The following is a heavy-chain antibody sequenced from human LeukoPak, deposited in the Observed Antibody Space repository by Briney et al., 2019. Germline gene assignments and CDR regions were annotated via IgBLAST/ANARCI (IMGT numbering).Heavy chain of an antibody. CDR2: LMTVFGTA. D-gene: IGHD4-17*01. CDR1: GGTFTNSA. Sequence: SLKVSCKTSGGTFTNSAISWVRKSPGQGLEWLVGLMTVFGTAGYAQNFQGRVTITKDASTRTVYLELTSLTSDDTAVYYCARDVHGDYGSGWFDPWGQGTLVSVSS. V-gene: IGHV1-69*05. CDR3: ARDVHGDYGSGWFDP. J-gene: IGHJ5*02.